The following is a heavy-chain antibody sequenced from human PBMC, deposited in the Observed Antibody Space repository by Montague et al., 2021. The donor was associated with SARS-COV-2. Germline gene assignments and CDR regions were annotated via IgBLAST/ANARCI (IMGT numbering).Heavy chain of an antibody. CDR2: VYSRGGT. J-gene: IGHJ5*02. CDR1: GDSISDYC. CDR3: AIAGYSSNWDNWIDP. D-gene: IGHD6-13*01. Sequence: SETLSLTCRVSGDSISDYCGSWIRRSGGKGLGWIGRVYSRGGTNYNPSLKSRVTMSVDTSKKQFSLKLNSVTAADTAFYYCAIAGYSSNWDNWIDPWGQGTLVTVSS. V-gene: IGHV4-4*07.